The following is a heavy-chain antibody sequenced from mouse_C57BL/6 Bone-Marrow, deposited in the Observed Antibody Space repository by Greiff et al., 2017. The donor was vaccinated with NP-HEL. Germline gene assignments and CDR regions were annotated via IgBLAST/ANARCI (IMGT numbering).Heavy chain of an antibody. D-gene: IGHD1-3*01. J-gene: IGHJ1*03. CDR1: GYTFTSYW. Sequence: QVQLQQPGAELVKPGASVKLSCKASGYTFTSYWMHWVKQRPGQGLEWIGMIHPNSGSTNYNEKFKSKATLTVDKSSSTAYMQLSSLTSEDSAVYYCAREKVPFSSHWYFDVWGTGTTVTVSS. V-gene: IGHV1-64*01. CDR3: AREKVPFSSHWYFDV. CDR2: IHPNSGST.